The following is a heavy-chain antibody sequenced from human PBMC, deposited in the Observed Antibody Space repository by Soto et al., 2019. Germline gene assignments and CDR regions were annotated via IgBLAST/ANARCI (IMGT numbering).Heavy chain of an antibody. CDR2: SSATGAGT. CDR3: AKDRRAGGNYGFYSAF. Sequence: EVQLLESGGGLVQPGGSLRLSCAASGFTFSSYGMTWVRQAPGKGLEWVSFSSATGAGTYYADSVKGRFTISRDNSKNTLYLQMTSLRADDTAVYYCAKDRRAGGNYGFYSAFWGQGELVIVSS. V-gene: IGHV3-23*01. J-gene: IGHJ4*02. D-gene: IGHD1-7*01. CDR1: GFTFSSYG.